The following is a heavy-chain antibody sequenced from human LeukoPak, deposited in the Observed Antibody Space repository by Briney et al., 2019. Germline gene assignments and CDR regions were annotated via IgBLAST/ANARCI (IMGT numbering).Heavy chain of an antibody. CDR1: GYTFTDYA. J-gene: IGHJ4*02. CDR2: INPNSGGT. V-gene: IGHV1-2*02. Sequence: ASVKVSCKASGYTFTDYAVNWVRQAPGQGLEWMGWINPNSGGTNYAQKFQGRVTMTRDTSISTAYMELSRLRSDDTAVYYCARDFGASLDYWGQGTLVTVSS. D-gene: IGHD3-10*01. CDR3: ARDFGASLDY.